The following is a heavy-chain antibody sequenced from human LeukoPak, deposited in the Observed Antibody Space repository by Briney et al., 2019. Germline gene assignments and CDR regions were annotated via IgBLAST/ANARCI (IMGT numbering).Heavy chain of an antibody. Sequence: SETLSLTCTVSGGSITSSSHHWGWIRQPPGKGLEWIGSIYHSGSTYYNPSLKSRVTISVDTSKNQFSLKLSSVTAADTAVYYCARTYYGDNWFDPWGQGTLVTVSS. J-gene: IGHJ5*02. CDR3: ARTYYGDNWFDP. V-gene: IGHV4-39*07. CDR1: GGSITSSSHH. D-gene: IGHD3-10*01. CDR2: IYHSGST.